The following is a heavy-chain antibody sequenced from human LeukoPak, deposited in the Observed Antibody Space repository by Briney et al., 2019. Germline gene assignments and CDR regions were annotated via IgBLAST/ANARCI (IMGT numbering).Heavy chain of an antibody. CDR1: GGSISSSNW. D-gene: IGHD3-22*01. V-gene: IGHV4-4*02. CDR2: IYHSGST. J-gene: IGHJ5*02. CDR3: ARVIDYYDGVAEPFNWFDP. Sequence: PSETLSLTCAVSGGSISSSNWWSWVRQPPGKGLEWIGEIYHSGSTNYNPSLKSRVTISVDKSKNQFSLKLSSVTAADTAVYYCARVIDYYDGVAEPFNWFDPWGQGTLVTVSS.